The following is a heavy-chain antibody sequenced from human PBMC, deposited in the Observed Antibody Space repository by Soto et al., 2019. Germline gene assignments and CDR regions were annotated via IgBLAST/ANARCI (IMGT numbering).Heavy chain of an antibody. D-gene: IGHD3-3*01. V-gene: IGHV4-39*01. CDR3: ARPSVATIFGVVNDAFDI. CDR2: IYYSGST. CDR1: GGSIRSSSYY. Sequence: SETLSLTCTVSGGSIRSSSYYWGWIRQPPGKGLEWIGSIYYSGSTYYNPSLKSRVTISVDTSKNQFSLKLSSVTAADTAVYYCARPSVATIFGVVNDAFDIWGQGTMVTVSS. J-gene: IGHJ3*02.